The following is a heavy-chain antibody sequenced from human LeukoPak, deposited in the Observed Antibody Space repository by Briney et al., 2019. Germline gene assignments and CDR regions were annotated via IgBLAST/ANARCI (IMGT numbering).Heavy chain of an antibody. Sequence: PGGSLRLSCAASGFIFSSYTMSWVRQAPGKGLEWVSTVGGSASGTFYADSVKGRFTISRDNSKNILYLQMTSLRAEDTAVYYCARSRYSNSWLFDYWGQGTLVTVSS. CDR3: ARSRYSNSWLFDY. J-gene: IGHJ4*02. CDR1: GFIFSSYT. CDR2: VGGSASGT. V-gene: IGHV3-23*01. D-gene: IGHD6-13*01.